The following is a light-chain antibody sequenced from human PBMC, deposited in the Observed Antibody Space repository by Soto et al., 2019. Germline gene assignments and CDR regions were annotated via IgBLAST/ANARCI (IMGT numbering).Light chain of an antibody. V-gene: IGLV1-40*01. J-gene: IGLJ1*01. CDR2: SNA. CDR1: SSDIGAGYD. Sequence: QSVLTQPPSVSEAPGQRVTISCTGTSSDIGAGYDVHWYQQLPGAAPKLLIYSNAIRPSGVPDRFSASKSGTSASLAITGLQAEDEADYYCQSYDSSLSGCVFGTGTKLTVL. CDR3: QSYDSSLSGCV.